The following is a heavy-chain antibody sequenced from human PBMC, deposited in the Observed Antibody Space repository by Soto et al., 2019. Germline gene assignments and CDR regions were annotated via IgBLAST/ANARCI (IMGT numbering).Heavy chain of an antibody. CDR1: AFTVSSSY. CDR3: ARGGLVVPAPQEDYYYYYYMDV. V-gene: IGHV3-66*01. D-gene: IGHD2-15*01. CDR2: IYSGGST. Sequence: AGGSLRLSCAASAFTVSSSYMSWVRQAPGKGLEWVSLIYSGGSTYYADSVKGRFTISRDNSKNTLYLQMNSLRAEDTAVYYCARGGLVVPAPQEDYYYYYYMDVWGKGTTVTVSS. J-gene: IGHJ6*03.